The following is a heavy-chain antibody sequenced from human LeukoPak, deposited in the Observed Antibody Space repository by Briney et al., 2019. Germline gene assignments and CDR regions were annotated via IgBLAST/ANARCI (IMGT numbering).Heavy chain of an antibody. CDR1: GFIFSNYG. J-gene: IGHJ5*02. CDR3: ATMQWLEGVDWFDP. V-gene: IGHV3-30*02. D-gene: IGHD6-19*01. Sequence: PGGSLRLSCAASGFIFSNYGMHWVRQAPGKGLEWVAFIRYDESNKSYADSVKGRFTISRDNSKNILFLQMNSLRAEDTAVYYCATMQWLEGVDWFDPWGQGTLVTVSS. CDR2: IRYDESNK.